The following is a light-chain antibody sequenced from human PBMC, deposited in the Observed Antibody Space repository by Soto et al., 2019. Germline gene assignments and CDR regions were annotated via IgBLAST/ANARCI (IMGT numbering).Light chain of an antibody. CDR1: QSISSW. CDR3: QQYNSFSHT. V-gene: IGKV1-5*03. J-gene: IGKJ1*01. CDR2: KAS. Sequence: DFPMTLSHSTGSPSVAERVTITCRASQSISSWLAWYQQKPGKAPKLLIYKASSLKSGVPSRFSGSGSGTEFTLTINSLQPDDFATYFCQQYNSFSHTFGQGTKVDIK.